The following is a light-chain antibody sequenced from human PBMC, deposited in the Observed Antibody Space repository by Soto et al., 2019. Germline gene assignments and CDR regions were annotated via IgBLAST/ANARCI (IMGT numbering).Light chain of an antibody. CDR3: SSYSISTAYL. V-gene: IGLV2-14*01. Sequence: QSVLTQPASVSGSPGQSITISCTGTSSDVGGYSYVSWYQQHPGKTPKLMIYEVSNRPSGVSHRFSGSKSGNTASLTISGLQTEDEADYFCSSYSISTAYLFGTGTKVTVL. J-gene: IGLJ1*01. CDR2: EVS. CDR1: SSDVGGYSY.